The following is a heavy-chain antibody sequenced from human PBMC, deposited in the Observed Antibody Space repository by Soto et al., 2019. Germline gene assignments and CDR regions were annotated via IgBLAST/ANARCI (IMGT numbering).Heavy chain of an antibody. D-gene: IGHD3-22*01. CDR1: GFTFSSYA. J-gene: IGHJ5*02. V-gene: IGHV3-23*01. CDR3: APVSGYYYVASGPGGRDP. Sequence: GGSLRLSCAASGFTFSSYAMSWVRQAPGKGLEWVSAISGSGGSTYYADSVKGRFTISRDNSKNTLYLQMNSLRAEDTAVYYCAPVSGYYYVASGPGGRDPWGQGTLVTVSS. CDR2: ISGSGGST.